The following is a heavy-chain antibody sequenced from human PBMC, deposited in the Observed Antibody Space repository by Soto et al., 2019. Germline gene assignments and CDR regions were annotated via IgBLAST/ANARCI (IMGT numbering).Heavy chain of an antibody. Sequence: QVQLVESGGGLVKHGGSLRLSCAASGFTFSDFYMSWIRQAPGKGLEWISYISSSGTTTYYTDSVKGRFTISRDNAKNSLYLQMNTLTDEDTAVYYCARIWGGGGYALIYWGQGTLVTVSS. CDR1: GFTFSDFY. CDR3: ARIWGGGGYALIY. V-gene: IGHV3-11*01. CDR2: ISSSGTTT. J-gene: IGHJ4*02. D-gene: IGHD2-8*01.